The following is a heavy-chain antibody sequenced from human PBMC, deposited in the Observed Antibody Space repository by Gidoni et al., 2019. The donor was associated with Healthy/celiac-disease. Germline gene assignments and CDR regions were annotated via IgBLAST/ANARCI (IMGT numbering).Heavy chain of an antibody. CDR2: ISAYNGNT. V-gene: IGHV1-18*01. D-gene: IGHD3-3*01. CDR3: ARDQGFWSGLFDY. CDR1: GYTFTNYG. J-gene: IGHJ4*02. Sequence: QVHLVQSGAEVKKPGASVKVSCKASGYTFTNYGISWVRQAPGQGLEWMGWISAYNGNTNYAQKLQDRVAALTTDTSTTTAYMELRSLRSDDTAVYYCARDQGFWSGLFDYWGQGTLVTVSS.